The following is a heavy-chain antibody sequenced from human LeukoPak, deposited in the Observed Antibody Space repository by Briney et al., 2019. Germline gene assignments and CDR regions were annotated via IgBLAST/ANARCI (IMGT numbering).Heavy chain of an antibody. CDR2: IIPIFGTA. CDR3: ARVTEYFDY. CDR1: GGTSSTYL. D-gene: IGHD3-16*01. Sequence: ASVKVSCKVSGGTSSTYLISWVRQAPGQGLEWMGGIIPIFGTANYAQKFQGRVTITTDESTSTAYMELSSLRSEDTAVYYCARVTEYFDYWGQGTLVTVSS. V-gene: IGHV1-69*05. J-gene: IGHJ4*02.